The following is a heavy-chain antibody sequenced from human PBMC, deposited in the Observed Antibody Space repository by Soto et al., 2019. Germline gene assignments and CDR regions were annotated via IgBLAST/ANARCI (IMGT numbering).Heavy chain of an antibody. Sequence: AGGALRLPCAGSGVTFSTHAKHWGRQAPGKGLEWVAVLSYDGSNKYYADSVKGRFTISRDNSKNTLYLQMNSLRAEDTAVYYCARVLPAAMYYYYGMDVWGQGTTVTVSS. CDR3: ARVLPAAMYYYYGMDV. J-gene: IGHJ6*02. D-gene: IGHD2-2*01. CDR1: GVTFSTHA. CDR2: LSYDGSNK. V-gene: IGHV3-30*03.